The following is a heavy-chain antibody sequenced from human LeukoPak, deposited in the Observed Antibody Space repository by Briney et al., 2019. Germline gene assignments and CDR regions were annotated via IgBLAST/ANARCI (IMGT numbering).Heavy chain of an antibody. CDR3: ATSRDYVWGSYSF. D-gene: IGHD3-16*01. V-gene: IGHV4-59*12. CDR1: GGSISSSY. CDR2: MYYSGST. Sequence: SETLSLTCTVSGGSISSSYWSWIRQPPGKGLEWIGNMYYSGSTNYNPSLKSRVTISVDTSKNQFSLKLSSVTAADTAVYYCATSRDYVWGSYSFWGQGTLVTVSS. J-gene: IGHJ4*02.